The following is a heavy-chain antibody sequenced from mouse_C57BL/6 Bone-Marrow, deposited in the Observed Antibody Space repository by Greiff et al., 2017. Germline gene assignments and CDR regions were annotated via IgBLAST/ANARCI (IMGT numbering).Heavy chain of an antibody. V-gene: IGHV1-39*01. J-gene: IGHJ4*01. D-gene: IGHD1-1*01. CDR1: GYSFTDYN. CDR2: INPNYGTT. CDR3: AREGNYYGSPYAMDY. Sequence: VQLQQSGPELVKPGASVTISCKASGYSFTDYNMNWVKQSNGKSLEWIGVINPNYGTTSYNQKFKGKATLTVDQSSSAAYMQLNSLTSEDSAVYYGAREGNYYGSPYAMDYWGQGTSVTVSS.